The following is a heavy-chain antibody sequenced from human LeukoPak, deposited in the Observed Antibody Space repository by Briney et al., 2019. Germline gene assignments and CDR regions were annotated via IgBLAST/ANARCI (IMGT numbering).Heavy chain of an antibody. CDR3: TRMTTEHDY. Sequence: PSETLSLTCAVSGVSFDDYYWSWVSQPPGKGREWIGEINHSGYTNDSPSLKSRVTLSIHTSRKQFSLNLRSVTVADAGIYYCTRMTTEHDYWGQGTLVTVSS. D-gene: IGHD4-17*01. V-gene: IGHV4-34*01. CDR2: INHSGYT. CDR1: GVSFDDYY. J-gene: IGHJ4*02.